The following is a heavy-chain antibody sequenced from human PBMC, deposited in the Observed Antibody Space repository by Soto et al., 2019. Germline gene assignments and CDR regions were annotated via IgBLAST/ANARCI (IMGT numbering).Heavy chain of an antibody. Sequence: SGPTLVNPTQTLTLTCSFSGFSLSTDAVGVGVGWIRQPPGKALEWLALIYWDDDKRYSPFLENRLAISKDTSKNQVVLTMTSVAPADTPTFFCLQNFFGIFSSCPQTDVLDWGGKGTRVTASS. D-gene: IGHD3-3*01. J-gene: IGHJ4*02. V-gene: IGHV2-5*02. CDR1: GFSLSTDAVGVG. CDR3: LQNFFGIFSSCPQTDVLDW. CDR2: IYWDDDK.